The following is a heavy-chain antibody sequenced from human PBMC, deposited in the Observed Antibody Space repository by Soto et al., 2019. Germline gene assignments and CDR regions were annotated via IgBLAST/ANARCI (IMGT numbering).Heavy chain of an antibody. V-gene: IGHV4-59*01. CDR2: IYYSGST. D-gene: IGHD3-10*01. CDR3: ARVGQYYYGSGSS. CDR1: GGSISSYY. J-gene: IGHJ5*02. Sequence: SETLSLTCTVSGGSISSYYWSWIRQPPGKGLEWIGYIYYSGSTNYNPSLKSRVTISGDTSKNQFSLKLSSVTAADTAVYYCARVGQYYYGSGSSWGQGTLVTVSS.